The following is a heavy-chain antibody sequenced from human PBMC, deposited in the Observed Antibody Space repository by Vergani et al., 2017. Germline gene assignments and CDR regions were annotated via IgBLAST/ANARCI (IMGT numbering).Heavy chain of an antibody. CDR2: IYYSGST. Sequence: QVQLQESGPGLVKPSETLSLTCTVSGGSISSYYWSWIRQPPGKGLEWIGYIYYSGSTNYNPSLKSRVTISVDTSKNQFSLKLSSVTAADTAVYYCARGGRYSGYYFDYWGQGTLVTVSS. V-gene: IGHV4-59*08. CDR3: ARGGRYSGYYFDY. CDR1: GGSISSYY. D-gene: IGHD5-12*01. J-gene: IGHJ4*02.